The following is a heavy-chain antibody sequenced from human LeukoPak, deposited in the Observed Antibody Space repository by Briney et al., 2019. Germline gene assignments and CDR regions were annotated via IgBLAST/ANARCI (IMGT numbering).Heavy chain of an antibody. CDR1: GGSISSYY. V-gene: IGHV4-59*01. D-gene: IGHD5-12*01. J-gene: IGHJ3*02. CDR3: AREGATGDAFDI. CDR2: IYYSGST. Sequence: PSETLSLTCTVSGGSISSYYWSWIRQPPGKGLEWIGYIYYSGSTNYNPSRKSRVTISVDTSKNQFSLKLSPVTAADTAVYYCAREGATGDAFDIWGQGTMVTVSS.